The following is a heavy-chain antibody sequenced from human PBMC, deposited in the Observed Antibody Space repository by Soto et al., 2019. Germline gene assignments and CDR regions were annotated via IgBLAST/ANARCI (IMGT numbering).Heavy chain of an antibody. CDR3: ATGMVRGVDYYCGMDV. D-gene: IGHD3-10*01. CDR2: FDPEDGET. CDR1: GYTLTELS. V-gene: IGHV1-24*01. J-gene: IGHJ6*02. Sequence: ASVKVSCKVSGYTLTELSMHWVRQAPGKGLEWMGGFDPEDGETIYAQKFQGRVTMTEDTSTDTAYMELSSLRSEDTAVYYCATGMVRGVDYYCGMDVWGQGTTATVSS.